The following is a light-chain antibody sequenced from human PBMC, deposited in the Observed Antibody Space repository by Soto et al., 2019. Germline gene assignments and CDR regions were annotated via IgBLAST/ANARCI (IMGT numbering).Light chain of an antibody. Sequence: DIQMTQSPSSLSASVGDRVTITCQASQDISNYLNWYQQKPGKAPKLLIYDASNLETGVPSRFSASGSGTDFTLTISSLQHEDIATYYCQQYDNLRLTFGGGTKVEIK. J-gene: IGKJ4*01. CDR1: QDISNY. CDR3: QQYDNLRLT. V-gene: IGKV1-33*01. CDR2: DAS.